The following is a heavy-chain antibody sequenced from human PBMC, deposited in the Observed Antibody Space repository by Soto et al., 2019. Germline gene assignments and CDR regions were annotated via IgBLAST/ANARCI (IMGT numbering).Heavy chain of an antibody. CDR1: GYTFTSYG. D-gene: IGHD6-13*01. CDR2: ISAYNGNT. V-gene: IGHV1-18*01. Sequence: QVQLVQSGAEVKKPGASVKVSCKASGYTFTSYGISWVRQAPGQGLEWMGWISAYNGNTKYVQKFQGRVTMTTDTSTSTVYMELRSLRSDDTAVYYCARDSAAGLNDSWGQGTLFTVPS. CDR3: ARDSAAGLNDS. J-gene: IGHJ4*02.